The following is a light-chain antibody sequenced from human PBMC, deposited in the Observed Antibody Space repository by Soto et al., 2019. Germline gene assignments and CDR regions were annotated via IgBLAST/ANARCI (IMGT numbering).Light chain of an antibody. J-gene: IGLJ1*01. CDR1: SSDVGNYNY. CDR3: CSYAGNSYA. V-gene: IGLV2-14*01. CDR2: MVS. Sequence: QSALTQPASVSGSPGQSITISCTGTSSDVGNYNYVSWYQQYPGRIPKLLIYMVSNRPSGVSNRFSGSKSGNTASLTISGLQAEDEADYYCCSYAGNSYAFGTGTKLTVL.